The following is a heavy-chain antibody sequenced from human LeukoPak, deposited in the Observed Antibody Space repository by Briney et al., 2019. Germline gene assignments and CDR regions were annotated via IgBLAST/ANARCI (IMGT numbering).Heavy chain of an antibody. CDR1: GFTFSSYG. Sequence: QPGGSLRLSCAASGFTFSSYGMHWVRQAPGEGLEWVAVISYDGSNKYYADSVKGRFTISRDNSKNTLYLQMNSLRAEDTAVYYCAKEDFWSLGYYYYGMDVWGQGTTVTVSS. J-gene: IGHJ6*02. CDR2: ISYDGSNK. CDR3: AKEDFWSLGYYYYGMDV. V-gene: IGHV3-30*18. D-gene: IGHD3-3*01.